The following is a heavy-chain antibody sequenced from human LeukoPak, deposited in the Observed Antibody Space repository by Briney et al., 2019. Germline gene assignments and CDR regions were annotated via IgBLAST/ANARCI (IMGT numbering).Heavy chain of an antibody. CDR1: GFTFSSYG. Sequence: PGGSLRLSCAASGFTFSSYGMHWVRQAPGKGLEWVAGIWYDGSNKYYADSVKGRFTISRDNSKNTLYLQMNSLRAEDTAVYYCAKDGGAAAGSFDYWGQGTLVTVSS. D-gene: IGHD6-13*01. V-gene: IGHV3-33*06. J-gene: IGHJ4*02. CDR3: AKDGGAAAGSFDY. CDR2: IWYDGSNK.